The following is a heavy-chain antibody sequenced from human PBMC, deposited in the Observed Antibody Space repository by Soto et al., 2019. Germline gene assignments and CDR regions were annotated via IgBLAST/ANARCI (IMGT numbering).Heavy chain of an antibody. CDR2: IYPGDSDT. V-gene: IGHV5-51*01. CDR1: GYSFTSYW. CDR3: ARDMTTVITSVFDI. D-gene: IGHD4-17*01. Sequence: PGESLKISCKGSGYSFTSYWIAWVRQMPGKGLEWMGIIYPGDSDTRYSPSFQGQVTISVDKSINTAYLQWSSLKASDTAMYYCARDMTTVITSVFDIWGQGTTVTVSS. J-gene: IGHJ3*02.